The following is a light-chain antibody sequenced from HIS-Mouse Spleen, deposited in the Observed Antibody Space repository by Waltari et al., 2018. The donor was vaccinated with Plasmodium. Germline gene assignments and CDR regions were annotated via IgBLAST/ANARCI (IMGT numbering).Light chain of an antibody. V-gene: IGKV1D-8*02. CDR2: AAS. CDR1: QGISRY. J-gene: IGKJ1*01. Sequence: AIWLTQSPSSLSASTGDRIHTSCRVSQGISRYLAWYEQKPGKAPELLIYAASTLQSGVPSRFSGSGSGTDFTFTISCLQSEDFATYYCQQYYSFPQTFGQGTKVEIK. CDR3: QQYYSFPQT.